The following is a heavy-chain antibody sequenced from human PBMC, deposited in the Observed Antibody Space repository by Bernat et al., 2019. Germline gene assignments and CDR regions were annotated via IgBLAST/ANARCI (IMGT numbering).Heavy chain of an antibody. J-gene: IGHJ4*02. D-gene: IGHD3-10*01. V-gene: IGHV3-30*18. Sequence: QVQLVESGGGVVQPGRSLRLSCAASGFTFSSYGMPWVRQAPGKGLEWVAVISYDGSNKYYADSVKGRFTISRDNSKNTLYLQMNSLRAEDTAVYYCAKEHLDYGSGSYFGFWGQGTLVTVSS. CDR2: ISYDGSNK. CDR1: GFTFSSYG. CDR3: AKEHLDYGSGSYFGF.